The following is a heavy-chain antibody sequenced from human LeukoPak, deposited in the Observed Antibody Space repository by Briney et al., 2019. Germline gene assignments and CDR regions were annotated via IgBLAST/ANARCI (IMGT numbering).Heavy chain of an antibody. J-gene: IGHJ4*02. CDR1: GGSVSSGSYY. D-gene: IGHD6-19*01. V-gene: IGHV4-61*01. CDR2: IYYSGST. Sequence: SETLSLTCTVSGGSVSSGSYYWSWIRQPPGKGLEWIGYIYYSGSTNYNPSLKSRVTISVDTSKNQFSLKLSSVTAADTAVYYCAIEGGSGWIDYWGQGTLVTVSS. CDR3: AIEGGSGWIDY.